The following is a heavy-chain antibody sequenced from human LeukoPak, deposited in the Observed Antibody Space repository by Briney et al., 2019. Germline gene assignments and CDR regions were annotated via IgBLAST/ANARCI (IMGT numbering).Heavy chain of an antibody. V-gene: IGHV3-23*01. CDR2: ISGSGGST. J-gene: IGHJ3*02. CDR1: GFTFSSYA. CDR3: AKGSPYFDWLAGAFDI. Sequence: GGSLRLSCAASGFTFSSYAMSWVRQAPGKGLEWVSAISGSGGSTYYADSVKGRFTISRDNSKNTLYLQMNSLRAEDTAVYYCAKGSPYFDWLAGAFDIWGQGTMVTVSS. D-gene: IGHD3-9*01.